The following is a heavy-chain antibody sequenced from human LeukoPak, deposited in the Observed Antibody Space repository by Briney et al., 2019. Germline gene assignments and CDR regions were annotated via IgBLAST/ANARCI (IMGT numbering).Heavy chain of an antibody. CDR3: ARDLFRDYGDYYNWFDP. D-gene: IGHD4-17*01. CDR2: ITRSGNSI. CDR1: GFTLSDYY. Sequence: GALRLSFAASGFTLSDYYMSWIRQAPGKGLEWISYITRSGNSIYDADSVKGRFTISRDNAKNSLYMQMNSLRAEDTAVYYCARDLFRDYGDYYNWFDPWGQGTLVTVSS. J-gene: IGHJ5*02. V-gene: IGHV3-11*04.